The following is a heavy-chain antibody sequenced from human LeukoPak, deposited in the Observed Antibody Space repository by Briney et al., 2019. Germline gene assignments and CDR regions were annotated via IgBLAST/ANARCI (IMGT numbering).Heavy chain of an antibody. CDR3: ARNSGYDYPGYYYYYMDV. Sequence: SVKVSCKASGYTFTSYGISWVRQAPGQGLEWMGGIIPIFGTANYAQKFQGRVTITADESTSTAYMELSSLRSEDTAVYYCARNSGYDYPGYYYYYMDVWGKGTTVTISS. CDR2: IIPIFGTA. D-gene: IGHD5-12*01. CDR1: GYTFTSYG. V-gene: IGHV1-69*13. J-gene: IGHJ6*03.